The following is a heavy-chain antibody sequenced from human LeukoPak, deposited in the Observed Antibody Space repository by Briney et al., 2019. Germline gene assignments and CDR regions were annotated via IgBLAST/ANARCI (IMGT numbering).Heavy chain of an antibody. D-gene: IGHD2-2*01. CDR3: ARVGIVVIPAAIGEYYYYYMDV. CDR2: IHPNSGGT. V-gene: IGHV1-2*02. Sequence: ASVKVSGKASGYAFTGYYMHWVRHAPGQRLEWMGWIHPNSGGTNYAQKFQGRVTMTRDTSISTAYMELSRLRSDDTAVYYCARVGIVVIPAAIGEYYYYYMDVWGKGTTVTVSS. CDR1: GYAFTGYY. J-gene: IGHJ6*03.